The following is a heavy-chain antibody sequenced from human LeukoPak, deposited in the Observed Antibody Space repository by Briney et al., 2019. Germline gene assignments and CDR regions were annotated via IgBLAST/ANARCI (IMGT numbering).Heavy chain of an antibody. Sequence: PGGSLRLSCAASGLNFRSSWRSWIRQAPGKGLERVANINQDGSEKYYVDSVKGRFTISRDNAKNSLYLQMNSLRVEDTAVYYCARAFYSYFDYWGQGTLVVVST. J-gene: IGHJ4*02. CDR2: INQDGSEK. V-gene: IGHV3-7*03. D-gene: IGHD2/OR15-2a*01. CDR3: ARAFYSYFDY. CDR1: GLNFRSSW.